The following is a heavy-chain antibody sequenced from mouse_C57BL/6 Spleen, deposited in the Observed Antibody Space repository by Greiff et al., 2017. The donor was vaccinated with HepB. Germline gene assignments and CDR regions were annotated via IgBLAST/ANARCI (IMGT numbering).Heavy chain of an antibody. J-gene: IGHJ3*01. Sequence: VQLQESGAELVKPGASVKISCKASGYAFSSYWMNWVKQRPGKGLEWIGQIYPGDGDTNYNGKFKGKATLTADKSSSTAYMQLSSLTSDDSAVYFCARERDYYGSSYGFAYWGQGTLVTVSA. CDR1: GYAFSSYW. V-gene: IGHV1-80*01. CDR2: IYPGDGDT. D-gene: IGHD1-1*01. CDR3: ARERDYYGSSYGFAY.